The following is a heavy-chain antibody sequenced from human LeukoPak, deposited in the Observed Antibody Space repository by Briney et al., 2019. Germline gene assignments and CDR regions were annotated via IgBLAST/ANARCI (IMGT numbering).Heavy chain of an antibody. D-gene: IGHD3-22*01. CDR3: VRGYYAGRGHHFEY. CDR2: IWSDGSNK. V-gene: IGHV3-33*01. CDR1: GFTFSGYG. J-gene: IGHJ4*02. Sequence: GSLRLSWATSGFTFSGYGMHWVRQAPGKGLEWVTVIWSDGSNKYYADSVKGRFTISRDNSKNTLYLQMNSLRAEDTAVYYCVRGYYAGRGHHFEYWGQGTLVTVSS.